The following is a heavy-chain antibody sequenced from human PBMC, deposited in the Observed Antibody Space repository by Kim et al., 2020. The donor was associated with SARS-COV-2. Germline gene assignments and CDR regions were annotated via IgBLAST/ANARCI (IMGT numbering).Heavy chain of an antibody. V-gene: IGHV3-48*01. CDR1: GFTLTTHS. D-gene: IGHD4-17*01. CDR3: ARDVHGDFAIDQ. Sequence: GGSLRLSCAASGFTLTTHSMNWVRQAPGKGLEWISYISSTGSPMYYADSVRGRFTISRDLAKNSLYLHMDRLTVYDTAVYFCARDVHGDFAIDQWGQG. J-gene: IGHJ5*02. CDR2: ISSTGSPM.